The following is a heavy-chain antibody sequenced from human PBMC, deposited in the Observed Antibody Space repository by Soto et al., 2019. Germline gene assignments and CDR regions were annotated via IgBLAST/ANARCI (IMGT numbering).Heavy chain of an antibody. CDR2: INPNSGGT. D-gene: IGHD6-19*01. V-gene: IGHV1-2*02. CDR1: GYTFTGYY. Sequence: QVQLVQSGAEVKKPGASVKVSYKASGYTFTGYYMHWVRQAPGQGLEWMGWINPNSGGTNYAQKFQGRVTMTRDTSISTAYMELSRLRSDDTAVYYCARLLIAVADTNHDAFDIWGQGTMVTVSS. CDR3: ARLLIAVADTNHDAFDI. J-gene: IGHJ3*02.